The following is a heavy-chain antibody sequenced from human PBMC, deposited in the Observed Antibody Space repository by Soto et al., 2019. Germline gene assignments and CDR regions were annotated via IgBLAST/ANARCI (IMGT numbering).Heavy chain of an antibody. V-gene: IGHV3-23*01. CDR3: AKQLTDYYDSSGYGAFDY. D-gene: IGHD3-22*01. CDR2: ISGSGGST. CDR1: GFTFSSYA. Sequence: EVQLLESGGGLVQPGGSLRLSCAASGFTFSSYAMSWVRQAPGKGLEWVSAISGSGGSTYYADSVKGRFTISRDNSKNTLYLQMNSLRAEDTAVYYCAKQLTDYYDSSGYGAFDYWGQGTLVTVSS. J-gene: IGHJ4*02.